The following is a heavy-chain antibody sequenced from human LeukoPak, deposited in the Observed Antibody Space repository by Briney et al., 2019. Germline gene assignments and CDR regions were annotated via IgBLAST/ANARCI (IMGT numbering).Heavy chain of an antibody. CDR1: GFTYTTYW. V-gene: IGHV3-7*03. CDR2: IKTDGSDK. Sequence: PGGSLRLSCAASGFTYTTYWMSWVRQAPGKGLEWVANIKTDGSDKNYVDSVKGRFTISRDNAKNSLYLQMSNLRAEDTAVYFCARGGGLDVWGQGATVTVSS. CDR3: ARGGGLDV. J-gene: IGHJ6*02. D-gene: IGHD3-16*01.